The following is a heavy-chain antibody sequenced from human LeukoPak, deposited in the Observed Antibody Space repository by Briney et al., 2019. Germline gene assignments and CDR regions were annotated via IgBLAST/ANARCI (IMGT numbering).Heavy chain of an antibody. V-gene: IGHV4-59*08. CDR2: IYYSGST. D-gene: IGHD6-19*01. J-gene: IGHJ4*02. CDR3: ARHVSSGFDY. CDR1: GGSTNSYY. Sequence: SETLSLTCTVSGGSTNSYYWSWIRQPPGKGLEWIGYIYYSGSTNYNPSLKSRVTISVDTSKNQFSLKLSSVTAADTAVYYCARHVSSGFDYWGQGTLGTVSS.